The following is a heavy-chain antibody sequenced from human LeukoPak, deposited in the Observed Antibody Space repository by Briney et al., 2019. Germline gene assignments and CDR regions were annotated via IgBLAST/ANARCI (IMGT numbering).Heavy chain of an antibody. V-gene: IGHV4-4*02. J-gene: IGHJ3*02. D-gene: IGHD3-22*01. CDR2: IYHGGST. CDR1: GGSISSTNW. CDR3: ARYSVVVDAFDI. Sequence: SSETLSLTCGVSGGSISSTNWWSWVRQPPGKGLEWIGEIYHGGSTNFNPSLKSRVTISVDTSKNQFSLKLSSVTAADTAVYYCARYSVVVDAFDIWGQGTMVTVSS.